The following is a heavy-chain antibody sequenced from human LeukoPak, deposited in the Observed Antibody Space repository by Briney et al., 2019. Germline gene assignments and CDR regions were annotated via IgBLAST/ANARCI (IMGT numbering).Heavy chain of an antibody. CDR3: ARDLLEITMVRGVISGDDY. Sequence: ASVKVSCKASGYTFTGYYMHWVRQAPGQGLEWMGWINPNSGGTNYAQKFQSRVTMTRDTSISTAYMELSRPRSDDTAVYYCARDLLEITMVRGVISGDDYWGQGTLVTVSS. V-gene: IGHV1-2*02. D-gene: IGHD3-10*01. CDR2: INPNSGGT. J-gene: IGHJ4*02. CDR1: GYTFTGYY.